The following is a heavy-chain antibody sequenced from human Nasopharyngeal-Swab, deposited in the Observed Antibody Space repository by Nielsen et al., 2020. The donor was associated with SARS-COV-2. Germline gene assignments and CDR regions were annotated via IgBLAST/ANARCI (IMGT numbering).Heavy chain of an antibody. CDR3: ARVLTTTVTIDY. Sequence: SETLSLTCTVSGGSISSSNYYWGWIRQPPGKGLEWIGYIYYSGSTNYNPSLKSRVTISVDTSKNQFSLKLSSVTAADTAVYYCARVLTTTVTIDYWGQGTLVTVSS. CDR2: IYYSGST. CDR1: GGSISSSNYY. J-gene: IGHJ4*02. D-gene: IGHD4-17*01. V-gene: IGHV4-61*05.